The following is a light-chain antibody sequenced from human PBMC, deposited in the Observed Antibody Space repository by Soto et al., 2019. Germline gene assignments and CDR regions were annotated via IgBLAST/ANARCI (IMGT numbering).Light chain of an antibody. CDR1: QTISSY. CDR3: QQAYSTPWT. CDR2: AAS. J-gene: IGKJ1*01. V-gene: IGKV1-39*01. Sequence: IQMTQSPSSLSASVGDRVTITCRASQTISSYLNWYQQKPAKHPRLLIYAASSLQEGVPSRFGDSGSGTDFTLTITSLQPEDFATYYCQQAYSTPWTFGPGTTVEI.